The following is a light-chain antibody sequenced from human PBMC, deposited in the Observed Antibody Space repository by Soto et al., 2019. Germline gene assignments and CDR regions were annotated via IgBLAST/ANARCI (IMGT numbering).Light chain of an antibody. CDR2: DVS. CDR1: SSDVGGYNY. Sequence: QSALTQPASVSGSPGQSITISCTGTSSDVGGYNYVSWYQQHPGKAPKLMIYDVSNRPSGVSNRFSGSKSGNTASLTISGLQAEDGADYYCNSYTRSSIPVVFGGGTKLTVL. V-gene: IGLV2-14*01. J-gene: IGLJ2*01. CDR3: NSYTRSSIPVV.